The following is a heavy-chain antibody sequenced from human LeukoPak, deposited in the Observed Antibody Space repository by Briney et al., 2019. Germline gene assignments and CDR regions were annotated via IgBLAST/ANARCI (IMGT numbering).Heavy chain of an antibody. Sequence: SETLSLTCTVSGGSISSYYWSWIRQPPGKGLEWIGYIYYSGSTNYNPSLKSRVTISVDTSKNQFSLKLSSVTAADTAVYYCARVPYSSGWYPFFDYWGQGTLVTVSS. CDR1: GGSISSYY. D-gene: IGHD6-19*01. J-gene: IGHJ4*02. CDR3: ARVPYSSGWYPFFDY. CDR2: IYYSGST. V-gene: IGHV4-59*08.